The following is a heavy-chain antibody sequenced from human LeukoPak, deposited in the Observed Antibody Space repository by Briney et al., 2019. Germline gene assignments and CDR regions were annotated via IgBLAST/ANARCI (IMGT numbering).Heavy chain of an antibody. J-gene: IGHJ4*02. D-gene: IGHD6-6*01. Sequence: PGGSLRLSCAASGFTFSNYAMSWVRQAPGKGLEWVSIISTSGSGGATYYADSVKGRFTISRDSPKNTLYLQMNSIRAEDTAVYYCARAPGSRVSVAARHYYFEFWGQGTLVTVSS. V-gene: IGHV3-23*01. CDR3: ARAPGSRVSVAARHYYFEF. CDR2: ISTSGSGGAT. CDR1: GFTFSNYA.